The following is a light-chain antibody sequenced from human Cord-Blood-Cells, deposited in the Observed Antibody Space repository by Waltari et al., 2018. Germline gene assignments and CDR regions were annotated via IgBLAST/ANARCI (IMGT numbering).Light chain of an antibody. CDR1: QSLSSY. CDR2: AAS. V-gene: IGKV1-39*01. CDR3: QQSYSTPYT. J-gene: IGKJ2*01. Sequence: DLQMPHSPSSLSASVCYRITITCRASQSLSSYLNWYQQKPGKAPKLLIYAASSLQSGVPSRFSGSGSGTDFTLTISSLQPEDFATYYCQQSYSTPYTFGQGTKLEIK.